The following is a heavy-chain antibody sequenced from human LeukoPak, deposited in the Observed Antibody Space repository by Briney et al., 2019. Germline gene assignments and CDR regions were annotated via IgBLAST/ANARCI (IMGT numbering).Heavy chain of an antibody. CDR3: AKVQGIAARWPILDY. J-gene: IGHJ4*02. Sequence: GGSLRLSCAASGFTFSSYAMSWVRQAPGKGLEWVSAISGSGGSTYYADSVKGRFTISGDNSKNTLYLQMNSLRAEDTAVYYCAKVQGIAARWPILDYWGQGTLVTVSS. CDR2: ISGSGGST. V-gene: IGHV3-23*01. D-gene: IGHD6-6*01. CDR1: GFTFSSYA.